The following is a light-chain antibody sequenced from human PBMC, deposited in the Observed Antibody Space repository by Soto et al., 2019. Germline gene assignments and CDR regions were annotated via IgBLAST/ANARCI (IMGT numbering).Light chain of an antibody. CDR3: ATWDDRPYGRV. V-gene: IGLV1-44*01. Sequence: QSVLTQPPSTSGTPGQRVTISCSGSRSSIGSNVVEWYQQLPGTAPKLLIYNNNQRPSGVPDRFSGSKSGTSASLAISGLQSEDEADYYCATWDDRPYGRVFGGGTKLTVL. CDR2: NNN. CDR1: RSSIGSNV. J-gene: IGLJ3*02.